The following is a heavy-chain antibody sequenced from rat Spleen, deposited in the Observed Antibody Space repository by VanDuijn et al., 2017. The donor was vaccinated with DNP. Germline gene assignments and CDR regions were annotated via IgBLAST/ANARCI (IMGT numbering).Heavy chain of an antibody. CDR2: IKQDSSVV. J-gene: IGHJ3*01. CDR3: VTRGTGSDNWFAY. D-gene: IGHD5-1*01. Sequence: EVQLVESGGGLVQPGRSLKLSCSASGFNFSDFWMGWVRQASEKGLEWIGEIKQDSSVVNHNPSLRDRFTISRDNAQNSLYLQMNSLGSADTATYYCVTRGTGSDNWFAYWGQGTLVTVSS. CDR1: GFNFSDFW. V-gene: IGHV4-2*01.